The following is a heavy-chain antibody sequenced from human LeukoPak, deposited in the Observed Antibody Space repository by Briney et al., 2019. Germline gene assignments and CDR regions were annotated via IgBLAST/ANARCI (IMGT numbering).Heavy chain of an antibody. Sequence: MGWISAYNGNTNYAQKLQGRVTMTTDTSTSTAYMELRSLRSDDTAVYYCARDELGEAFDIWGQGTMVTVSS. CDR2: ISAYNGNT. J-gene: IGHJ3*02. V-gene: IGHV1-18*01. D-gene: IGHD7-27*01. CDR3: ARDELGEAFDI.